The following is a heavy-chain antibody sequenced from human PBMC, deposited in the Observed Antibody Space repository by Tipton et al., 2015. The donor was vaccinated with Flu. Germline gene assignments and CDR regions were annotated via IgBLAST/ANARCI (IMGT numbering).Heavy chain of an antibody. V-gene: IGHV4-38-2*02. Sequence: TLSLTCSVSGDSMGSRYYWGWIRQAPGKGLEWIANIHRAGNTYYNPSLKSRVTLSVDTTKNQFSLKLSSVTAADTAVYYCARETGWGYSYASHGPHFDIWGQGTMVTVSS. CDR2: IHRAGNT. D-gene: IGHD5-18*01. CDR1: GDSMGSRYY. CDR3: ARETGWGYSYASHGPHFDI. J-gene: IGHJ3*02.